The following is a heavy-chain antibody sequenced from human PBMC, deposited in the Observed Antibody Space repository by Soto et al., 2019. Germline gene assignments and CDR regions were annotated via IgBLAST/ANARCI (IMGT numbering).Heavy chain of an antibody. D-gene: IGHD6-13*01. V-gene: IGHV1-3*01. J-gene: IGHJ4*02. CDR3: AGSIAAAPGPVDY. Sequence: ASVKVSCKASGYTFTSYAMHWVRQAPGQRLEWMGWINAGNGNTKYSQKFQGRVTITRDTSASTAYMELSSLRSEDTAVYYCAGSIAAAPGPVDYRAQRTPVTGSS. CDR2: INAGNGNT. CDR1: GYTFTSYA.